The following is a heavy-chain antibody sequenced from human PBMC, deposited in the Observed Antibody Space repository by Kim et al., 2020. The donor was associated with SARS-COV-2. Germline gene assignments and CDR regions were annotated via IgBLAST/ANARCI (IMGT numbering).Heavy chain of an antibody. CDR1: GVSISSYY. CDR3: AGTVRGANFDY. V-gene: IGHV4-59*08. D-gene: IGHD3-10*01. J-gene: IGHJ4*02. Sequence: SETLSLTCSVSGVSISSYYWSWIRQPPGKGLEWIGYIYYSGSANYNPSPRSRVTISVDTTKNHFSLKLSSVTAADTAVYYFAGTVRGANFDYWGRGALVTVSS. CDR2: IYYSGSA.